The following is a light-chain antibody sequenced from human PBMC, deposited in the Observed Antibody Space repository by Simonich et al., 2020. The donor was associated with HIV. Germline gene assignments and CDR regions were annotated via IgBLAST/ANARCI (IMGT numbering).Light chain of an antibody. Sequence: QSALPQPASVSGSPGQSIPISCTGTSSDVGSYNLVSWYHQHPGKAPKLMIYDVSNRPSGVSNRFSGSKSGNTASLTISGLQAEDEADYYCSSYTSSSTLVFGGGTKLTVL. V-gene: IGLV2-14*02. CDR3: SSYTSSSTLV. CDR1: SSDVGSYNL. J-gene: IGLJ2*01. CDR2: DVS.